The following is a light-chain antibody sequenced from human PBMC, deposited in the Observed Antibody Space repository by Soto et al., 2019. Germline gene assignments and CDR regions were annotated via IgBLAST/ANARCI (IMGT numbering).Light chain of an antibody. Sequence: DIHVTQSPSSLSASVGDRVTITCQASQDITNHLNWYQHKPGKAPKLLICDSSDSETGVPSRFSGSGSGTYFTLTIIILQPEDIATYYCQKHDGVPQFGPGTRIDIK. CDR1: QDITNH. CDR2: DSS. V-gene: IGKV1-33*01. CDR3: QKHDGVPQ. J-gene: IGKJ3*01.